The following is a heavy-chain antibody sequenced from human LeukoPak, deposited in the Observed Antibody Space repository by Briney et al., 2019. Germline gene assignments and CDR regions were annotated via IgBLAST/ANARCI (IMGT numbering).Heavy chain of an antibody. V-gene: IGHV4-34*01. Sequence: PSETMSLTCAVYGGSFSGYYWSWIRQPPGKGLEWIGEINHSGSTDYNPSLKSRVTISVDTSKNQFSLKLSSVTAADTAVYYCAQHDYGDYFPYYMDVWGKGTTVTVSS. CDR2: INHSGST. J-gene: IGHJ6*03. CDR3: AQHDYGDYFPYYMDV. D-gene: IGHD4-17*01. CDR1: GGSFSGYY.